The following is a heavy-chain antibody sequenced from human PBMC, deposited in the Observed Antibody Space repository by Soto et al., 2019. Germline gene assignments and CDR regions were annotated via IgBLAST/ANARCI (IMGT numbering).Heavy chain of an antibody. D-gene: IGHD6-19*01. Sequence: GESLKISCQGSGYSFSNYWIGWVRQMPGKGLEWMGIIYPGDSDTRYSPSFQGQVTISADKSLSTVYLQWSSLKAPDTAMYYCARLRSPGIAVAGFDYWGPGTLVTVSS. V-gene: IGHV5-51*01. CDR3: ARLRSPGIAVAGFDY. J-gene: IGHJ4*02. CDR1: GYSFSNYW. CDR2: IYPGDSDT.